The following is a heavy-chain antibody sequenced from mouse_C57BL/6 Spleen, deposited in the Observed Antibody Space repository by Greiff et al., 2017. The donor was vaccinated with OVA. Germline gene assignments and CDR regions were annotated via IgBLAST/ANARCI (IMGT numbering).Heavy chain of an antibody. V-gene: IGHV5-4*03. J-gene: IGHJ4*01. CDR2: ISDGGSYT. CDR3: ARGAMDY. Sequence: EVKLVESGGGLVKPGGSLKLSCAASGFTFSSYAMSWVRQTPEKRLEWVATISDGGSYTYYPDNVKGRFTISIANAKNNLYLQMSHLKSEDTAMYYCARGAMDYWGQGTSVTVSS. CDR1: GFTFSSYA.